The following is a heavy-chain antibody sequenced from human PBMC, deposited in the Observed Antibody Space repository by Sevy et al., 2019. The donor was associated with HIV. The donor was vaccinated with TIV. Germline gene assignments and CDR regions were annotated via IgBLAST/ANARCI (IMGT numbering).Heavy chain of an antibody. V-gene: IGHV3-7*04. J-gene: IGHJ4*02. CDR2: IKQDESEK. Sequence: GGSLRLSCAASGFSFSSYWMHWVRQAPGKGLEWVANIKQDESEKDYVASRKGRFTISRDNAKNSVYLQMNSLRPEDTAIDYCARGNSGSFDYWGQGTLVTVSS. D-gene: IGHD3-22*01. CDR3: ARGNSGSFDY. CDR1: GFSFSSYW.